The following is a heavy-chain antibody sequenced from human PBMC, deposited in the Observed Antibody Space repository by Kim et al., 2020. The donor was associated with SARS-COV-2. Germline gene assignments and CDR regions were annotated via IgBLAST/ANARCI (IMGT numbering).Heavy chain of an antibody. CDR1: GGSISSSSYY. J-gene: IGHJ2*01. CDR2: IYYSGST. V-gene: IGHV4-39*01. Sequence: SETLSLTCTVSGGSISSSSYYWGWIRQPPGKGLEWIGSIYYSGSTYYNPSLKSRVTISVDTSKNQFSLKLSSVTAADTAVYYCARQKKAWLARNDYWYFDLWGRGTLVTVSS. CDR3: ARQKKAWLARNDYWYFDL. D-gene: IGHD6-19*01.